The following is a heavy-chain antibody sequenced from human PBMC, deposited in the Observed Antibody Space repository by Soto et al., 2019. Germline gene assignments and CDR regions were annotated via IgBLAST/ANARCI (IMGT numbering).Heavy chain of an antibody. Sequence: ASVKVSCKASGGTFSSYAIGWVRQAPGQGLEWMGGISAYNGNTNYAQKLQGRVTMTTDTSTSTAYMELRSLRSDDTAVYYCARGDYDSSRQDDAFDIWGQGTMVTVS. CDR1: GGTFSSYA. J-gene: IGHJ3*02. V-gene: IGHV1-18*01. CDR3: ARGDYDSSRQDDAFDI. D-gene: IGHD3-22*01. CDR2: ISAYNGNT.